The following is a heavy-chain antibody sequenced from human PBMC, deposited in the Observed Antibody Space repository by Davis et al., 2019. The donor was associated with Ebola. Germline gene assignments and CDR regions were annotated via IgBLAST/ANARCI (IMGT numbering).Heavy chain of an antibody. CDR2: ISGSGGST. V-gene: IGHV3-23*01. D-gene: IGHD4-17*01. CDR1: GFTFSSYA. CDR3: AKDIFTTVRYYYYGMDV. J-gene: IGHJ6*02. Sequence: GESLKISCAASGFTFSSYAMSWVRQAPGKGLEWVSAISGSGGSTYYADSVKGRFTISRDNSKNTLYLQMNSLRAEDTAVYYCAKDIFTTVRYYYYGMDVWGQGTTVTVSS.